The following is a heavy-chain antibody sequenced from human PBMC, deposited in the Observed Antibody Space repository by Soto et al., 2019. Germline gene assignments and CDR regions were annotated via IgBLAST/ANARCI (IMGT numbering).Heavy chain of an antibody. CDR3: VRDRSTRSSYLDY. Sequence: QVQLVESGGGGVQPGRSLRLSCAASGFTFSHYAIHWVRQAPGKGLEWVAVIWYDGSNPFYADSVKGRFSISRDNSKNTLYLQMTSLRADDTAEYYCVRDRSTRSSYLDYWGKGNLVTVAS. J-gene: IGHJ4*02. CDR1: GFTFSHYA. V-gene: IGHV3-33*01. CDR2: IWYDGSNP. D-gene: IGHD6-13*01.